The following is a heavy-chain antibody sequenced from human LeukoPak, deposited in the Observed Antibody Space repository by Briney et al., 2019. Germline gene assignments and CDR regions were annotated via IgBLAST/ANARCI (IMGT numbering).Heavy chain of an antibody. J-gene: IGHJ3*02. CDR1: GFTFSSYG. D-gene: IGHD4-17*01. Sequence: GGSLRLSCAASGFTFSSYGMHWVRQAPGKGLEWVAFIRYDGSNKYYADSVKGRFTISRDNSKNTLYLQMNSLRAEDTAVYYCARDTSDYGHDAFDIWGQGTMVTVSS. V-gene: IGHV3-30*02. CDR3: ARDTSDYGHDAFDI. CDR2: IRYDGSNK.